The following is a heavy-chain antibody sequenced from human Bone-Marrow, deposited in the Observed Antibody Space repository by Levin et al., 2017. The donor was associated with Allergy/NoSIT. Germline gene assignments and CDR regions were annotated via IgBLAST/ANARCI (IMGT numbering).Heavy chain of an antibody. Sequence: PGGSLRLSCAASGFTFSSYAMSWVRQAPGKGLEWVSAISGSGGSTYYADSVKGRFTISRDNSKNTLYLQMNSLRAEDTAVYYCAKARGASSGWYSYYFDYWGQGTLVTVSS. J-gene: IGHJ4*02. CDR3: AKARGASSGWYSYYFDY. V-gene: IGHV3-23*01. D-gene: IGHD6-19*01. CDR1: GFTFSSYA. CDR2: ISGSGGST.